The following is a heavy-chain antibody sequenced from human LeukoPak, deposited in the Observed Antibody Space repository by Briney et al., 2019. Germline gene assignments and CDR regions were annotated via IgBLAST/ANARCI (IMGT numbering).Heavy chain of an antibody. J-gene: IGHJ4*02. Sequence: GGSLRLSCAASGFTFSIYAMSWVRQAPGKGLEWVSSISSKGELTFYADSVRGRFTISRDDAKSTLYLQMNSLRAEDTAVYYCARSGWPYYFDYWGQGTLVTVSS. CDR2: ISSKGELT. CDR3: ARSGWPYYFDY. CDR1: GFTFSIYA. D-gene: IGHD3-22*01. V-gene: IGHV3-23*01.